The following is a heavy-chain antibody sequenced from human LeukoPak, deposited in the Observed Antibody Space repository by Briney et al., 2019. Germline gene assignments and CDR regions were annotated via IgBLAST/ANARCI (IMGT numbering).Heavy chain of an antibody. D-gene: IGHD1-26*01. Sequence: GGSLRLSCAASGFTFSSYAVTWVRQAPGKGLEWVSAISGSGGTTYYADSVQGRFTVSRDTSKNTLFLQMNSLRAEDTAVYYCAKGAGFSGTYWHDYWGQGTLVTVSS. J-gene: IGHJ4*02. CDR2: ISGSGGTT. V-gene: IGHV3-23*01. CDR3: AKGAGFSGTYWHDY. CDR1: GFTFSSYA.